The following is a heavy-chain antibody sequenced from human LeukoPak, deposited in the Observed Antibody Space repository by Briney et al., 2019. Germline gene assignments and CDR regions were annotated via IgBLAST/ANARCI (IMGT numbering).Heavy chain of an antibody. CDR1: GGSISSGSYY. D-gene: IGHD6-13*01. V-gene: IGHV4-39*07. CDR2: IYYSGST. J-gene: IGHJ4*02. CDR3: AREVSSRSWYHKVTDPSFDY. Sequence: SETLSLTCTVSGGSISSGSYYWGWIRQPPGKGLEWIGTIYYSGSTYYNPSLKSRVTMSVDTSKNQFSLKLSSVTAADTAVYYCAREVSSRSWYHKVTDPSFDYWGQGTLVIVSS.